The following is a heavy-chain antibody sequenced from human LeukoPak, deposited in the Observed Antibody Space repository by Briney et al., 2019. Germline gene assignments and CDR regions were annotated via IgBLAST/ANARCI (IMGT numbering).Heavy chain of an antibody. Sequence: ETLSLTCAVYGGSXSGYYWSWIRQPPGKGLEWIGEINHSGGTNYNAYLKSGVTISVDTSNNHFSLMLSSVTAANTAVYYFARWTTVTTMYYYYYDMDVWGQGTTVTVSS. J-gene: IGHJ6*02. D-gene: IGHD4-17*01. CDR1: GGSXSGYY. V-gene: IGHV4-34*01. CDR2: INHSGGT. CDR3: ARWTTVTTMYYYYYDMDV.